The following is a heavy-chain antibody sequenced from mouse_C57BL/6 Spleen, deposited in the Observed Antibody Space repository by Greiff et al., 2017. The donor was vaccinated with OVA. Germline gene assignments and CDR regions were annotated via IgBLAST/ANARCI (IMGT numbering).Heavy chain of an antibody. J-gene: IGHJ1*03. CDR1: GYSITSGYY. Sequence: EVKLQQSGPGLVKPSQSLSLTCSVTGYSITSGYYWNWIRQFPGNTLEWMGFISYDGSNNYNPSLKNRISITRDTSKNQFFLKLNSVTTEDTATYYGVTGDWDFDVWGTGTTVTVSA. D-gene: IGHD4-1*01. CDR2: ISYDGSN. V-gene: IGHV3-6*01. CDR3: VTGDWDFDV.